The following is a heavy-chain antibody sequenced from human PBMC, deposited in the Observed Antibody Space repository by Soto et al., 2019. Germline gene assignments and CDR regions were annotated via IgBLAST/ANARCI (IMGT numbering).Heavy chain of an antibody. J-gene: IGHJ2*01. CDR1: GGSISSDY. V-gene: IGHV4-59*01. Sequence: SETLSLTCTVSGGSISSDYWSWIRQPPGKGLELIGDIYYSGGTNYNPALNSRVTILVDTAKHQFSRTLSSVTAPDTAVYYCAREDLQTTVPEVDYWYFDLWGRGTLVTVSS. D-gene: IGHD4-17*01. CDR2: IYYSGGT. CDR3: AREDLQTTVPEVDYWYFDL.